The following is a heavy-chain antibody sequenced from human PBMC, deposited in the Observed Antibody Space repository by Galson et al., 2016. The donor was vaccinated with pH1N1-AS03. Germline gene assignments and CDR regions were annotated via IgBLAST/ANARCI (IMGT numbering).Heavy chain of an antibody. J-gene: IGHJ4*02. Sequence: SETLSLTCAVSGYYISNGYYWGWIRQPPGKGLEWIGYIYYTGITNYNPSLASRLTISIDRSKNQISLTLGSVTAADTAMYYCARNGVLTGYHATGRERVDDWGQGTLVIVSS. D-gene: IGHD3-9*01. CDR3: ARNGVLTGYHATGRERVDD. V-gene: IGHV4-61*05. CDR2: IYYTGIT. CDR1: GYYISNGYY.